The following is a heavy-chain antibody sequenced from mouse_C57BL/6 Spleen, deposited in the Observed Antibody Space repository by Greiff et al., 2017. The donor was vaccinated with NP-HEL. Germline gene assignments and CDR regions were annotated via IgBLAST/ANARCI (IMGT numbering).Heavy chain of an antibody. CDR2: ISSGSSTI. Sequence: DVQLVESGGGLVKPGGSLKLSCAASGFTFSDYGMHWVRQAPEKGLEWVAYISSGSSTIYYADTVKGRFTISRDNAKNTLFLQMTSLRSEDTAMYYCARFAVVAFDYWGQGTTLTVSS. CDR1: GFTFSDYG. D-gene: IGHD1-1*01. CDR3: ARFAVVAFDY. J-gene: IGHJ2*01. V-gene: IGHV5-17*01.